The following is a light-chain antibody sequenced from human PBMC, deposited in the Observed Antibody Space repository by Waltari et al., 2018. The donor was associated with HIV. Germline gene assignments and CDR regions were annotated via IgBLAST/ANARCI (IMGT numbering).Light chain of an antibody. CDR1: SNNVGFQG. Sequence: QAGLTQPPSVSKGLRQTATLTCTGNSNNVGFQGAAWLQQHQGHPPKLLSYRNNNRPSGISERLSTSRSGSTASLTITGLQPEDEADYYSSAWDSGLSAWVCGGGTKLTVL. CDR3: SAWDSGLSAWV. CDR2: RNN. V-gene: IGLV10-54*01. J-gene: IGLJ3*02.